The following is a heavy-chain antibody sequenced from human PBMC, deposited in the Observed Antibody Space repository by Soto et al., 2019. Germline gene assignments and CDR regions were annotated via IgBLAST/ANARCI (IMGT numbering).Heavy chain of an antibody. CDR2: IDWDDDK. D-gene: IGHD6-13*01. V-gene: IGHV2-70*01. CDR1: GFSLSTSGMC. Sequence: ESGPTLVNPTQPLTLTCTFSGFSLSTSGMCVSWIRQPPGKALEWLALIDWDDDKYYSTSLKTRLTISKDTSKNQVVLTMTNMDPVDTATYYCARGCGYSSSWYWFDPWGQGTLVTVSS. J-gene: IGHJ5*02. CDR3: ARGCGYSSSWYWFDP.